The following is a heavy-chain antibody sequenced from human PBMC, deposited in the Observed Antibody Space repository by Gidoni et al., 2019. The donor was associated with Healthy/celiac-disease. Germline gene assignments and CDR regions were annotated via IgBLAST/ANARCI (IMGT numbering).Heavy chain of an antibody. CDR3: AKLRRERYGPGDY. D-gene: IGHD1-26*01. CDR2: ISGSGGST. CDR1: GSTFSSYA. Sequence: EVQLLESGGVLVQPGGSLSLSCAASGSTFSSYAMSWVRQAPGKGLEWVSAISGSGGSTYYADSVKGRFTISRDNSKNTLYLQMNSLRAEDTAVYYCAKLRRERYGPGDYWGQGTLVTVSS. V-gene: IGHV3-23*01. J-gene: IGHJ4*02.